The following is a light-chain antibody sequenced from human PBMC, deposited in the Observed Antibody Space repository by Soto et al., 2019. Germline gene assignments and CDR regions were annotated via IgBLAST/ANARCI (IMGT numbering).Light chain of an antibody. Sequence: DIQMTQSPSSLSASVGDRVTITCRASQDISSYLAWYQQKRGQVPKLLIYGTSTLRSGVPSRFSGSGSGTDFTLTISSLQPEDAASYYCQKYDNAPWTCGQGTKVEIK. V-gene: IGKV1-27*01. CDR2: GTS. CDR3: QKYDNAPWT. CDR1: QDISSY. J-gene: IGKJ1*01.